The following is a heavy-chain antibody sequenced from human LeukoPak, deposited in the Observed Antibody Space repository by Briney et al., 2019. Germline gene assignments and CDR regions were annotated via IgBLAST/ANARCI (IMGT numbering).Heavy chain of an antibody. CDR2: IYPADSDT. CDR3: ARFWTGYSDY. CDR1: GFSFTSYW. Sequence: GESLKIFRKGSGFSFTSYWFRWVRQMPGKGLEWMGLIYPADSDTRYSPSFQGQVTISADRSISTAYLQWSSLKASDTAMYYCARFWTGYSDYWGQGTLVTVSS. V-gene: IGHV5-51*01. D-gene: IGHD3/OR15-3a*01. J-gene: IGHJ4*02.